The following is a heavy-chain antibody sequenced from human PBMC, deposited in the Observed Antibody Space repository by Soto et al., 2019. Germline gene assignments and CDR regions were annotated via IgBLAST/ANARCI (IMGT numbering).Heavy chain of an antibody. CDR3: GYSSSSWAHYYYGMDV. CDR1: GFTFSSYA. D-gene: IGHD6-6*01. CDR2: ISYDGSNK. J-gene: IGHJ6*02. Sequence: HPGGSLRLSCAASGFTFSSYAMHWVRQAPGKGLEWVAVISYDGSNKYYADSVKGRFTISRDNSKNTLYLQMNSLRAEDTAVYYCGYSSSSWAHYYYGMDVWGQGTTVTVSS. V-gene: IGHV3-30-3*01.